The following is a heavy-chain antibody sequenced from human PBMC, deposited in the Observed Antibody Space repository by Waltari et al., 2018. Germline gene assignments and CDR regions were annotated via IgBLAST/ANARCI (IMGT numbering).Heavy chain of an antibody. Sequence: EVQLVESGGGLIQPGGSLRLSCAASGFTVSSNYMSWVRQAPGKGLEWVSVIYSGGRTYYADSVKGRFTISRDNSKNTLYLQMNSLRAEDTAVYYCARRSPPRYDILTGYYDYWGQGTLVTVSS. CDR3: ARRSPPRYDILTGYYDY. V-gene: IGHV3-53*01. CDR1: GFTVSSNY. D-gene: IGHD3-9*01. J-gene: IGHJ4*02. CDR2: IYSGGRT.